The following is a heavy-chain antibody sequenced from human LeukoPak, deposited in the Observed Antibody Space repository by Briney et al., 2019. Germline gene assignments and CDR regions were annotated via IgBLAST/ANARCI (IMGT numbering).Heavy chain of an antibody. CDR1: GFTLSSYV. V-gene: IGHV3-23*01. Sequence: GGSLRLSCAASGFTLSSYVMTWVRQAPGKGLDWVSAIGTGGDTHYADSVKGRFTVSRDSSKSTLYLHMDSLRADDTAVYYCAKLRPYGTTWYGGVVNWGQGTLVSVSS. CDR2: IGTGGDT. CDR3: AKLRPYGTTWYGGVVN. D-gene: IGHD6-13*01. J-gene: IGHJ4*02.